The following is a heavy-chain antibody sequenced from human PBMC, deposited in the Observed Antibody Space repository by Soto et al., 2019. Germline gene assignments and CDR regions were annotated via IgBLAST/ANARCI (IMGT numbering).Heavy chain of an antibody. V-gene: IGHV3-13*05. J-gene: IGHJ6*04. CDR2: IGAARDP. CDR1: GFTFSNFD. Sequence: PGWSLRLSCATSGFTFSNFDMHLVRQVPGKGLEWVSSIGAARDPYYLGSVKGRFTIYRENAKNSVYLQMNDLRAGDSAVYYCARAYTGRLPRRADYYYAMEVWGEGTTVTVSS. D-gene: IGHD2-2*02. CDR3: ARAYTGRLPRRADYYYAMEV.